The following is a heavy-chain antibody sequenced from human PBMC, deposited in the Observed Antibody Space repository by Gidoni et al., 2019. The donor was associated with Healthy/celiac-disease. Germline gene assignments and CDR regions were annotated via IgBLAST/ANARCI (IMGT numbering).Heavy chain of an antibody. Sequence: QVQLVQSGAEVKKPGSSVKVPCKAFGGTFSSYAISWVRQAPGQGLEWMGGIIPIFGTANYAQKFQGGVTITADESTSTAYMELSSLRSEDTAVYYCASGVGGYSYGYNYFDYWGQGTLVTVSS. V-gene: IGHV1-69*01. J-gene: IGHJ4*02. CDR2: IIPIFGTA. D-gene: IGHD5-18*01. CDR1: GGTFSSYA. CDR3: ASGVGGYSYGYNYFDY.